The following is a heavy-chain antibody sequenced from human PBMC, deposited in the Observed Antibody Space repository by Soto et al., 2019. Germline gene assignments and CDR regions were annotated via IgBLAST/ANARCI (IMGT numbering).Heavy chain of an antibody. CDR1: GFTFRSYA. CDR3: AKGFHYPSRYYYYSSGQAGD. D-gene: IGHD3-22*01. J-gene: IGHJ4*02. V-gene: IGHV3-23*01. Sequence: EVQLLESGGGLVQPGGSLRLSCAASGFTFRSYAMSWVRQAPGQGLEWVSAVSGSGGSTYYADSVKGRFTISRDNSKNTLDLQMNSLRAEDTAVYYCAKGFHYPSRYYYYSSGQAGDWGQGTLVTVSS. CDR2: VSGSGGST.